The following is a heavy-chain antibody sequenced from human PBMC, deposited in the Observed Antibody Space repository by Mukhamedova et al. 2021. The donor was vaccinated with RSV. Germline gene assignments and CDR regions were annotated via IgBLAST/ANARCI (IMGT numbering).Heavy chain of an antibody. Sequence: WGRQAPGQGLEWMGWINTNTGNPTYAQGFAGRFVFSLDTSVNTAYLQISSLKAEDTAVYYCAREVMSGGGSFGFWGQGTLVTISS. D-gene: IGHD4-23*01. V-gene: IGHV7-4-1*02. J-gene: IGHJ4*02. CDR3: AREVMSGGGSFGF. CDR2: INTNTGNP.